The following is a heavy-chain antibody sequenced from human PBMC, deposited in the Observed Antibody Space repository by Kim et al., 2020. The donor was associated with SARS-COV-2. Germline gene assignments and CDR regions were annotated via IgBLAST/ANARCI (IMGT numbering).Heavy chain of an antibody. CDR2: ISSYSNYI. CDR3: VTDERASDWGS. Sequence: GGSLRLSCVASGFMFSAYRMDWVRQAPGKGPEWGSSISSYSNYIYYADSVKGRFTISRDNAKNSVFLQMNSLRAEDTAVYYCVTDERASDWGSWGQGTMVTVSS. J-gene: IGHJ5*02. CDR1: GFMFSAYR. V-gene: IGHV3-21*01. D-gene: IGHD3-9*01.